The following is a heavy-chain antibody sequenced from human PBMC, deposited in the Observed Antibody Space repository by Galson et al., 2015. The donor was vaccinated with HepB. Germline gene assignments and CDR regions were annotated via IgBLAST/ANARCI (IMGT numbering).Heavy chain of an antibody. D-gene: IGHD3-3*01. CDR2: IKQDGSEK. CDR1: GFTFSSYW. Sequence: SLRLSCAASGFTFSSYWMSWVRQAPGKGLEWVANIKQDGSEKYYVDSVKGRFTISRDNAKNSLYLQMNSLRAEDTAVYYCARRSFFLEWLLYNYFDYWGQGTLVTVSS. V-gene: IGHV3-7*01. J-gene: IGHJ4*02. CDR3: ARRSFFLEWLLYNYFDY.